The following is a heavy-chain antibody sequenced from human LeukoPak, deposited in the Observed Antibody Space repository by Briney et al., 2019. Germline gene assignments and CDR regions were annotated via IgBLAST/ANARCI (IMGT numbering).Heavy chain of an antibody. J-gene: IGHJ6*03. CDR1: GFTLSSYE. V-gene: IGHV3-23*01. CDR3: AKDAVTALAGYYYYMDV. Sequence: GGSLRLSCTVSGFTLSSYEMTWIRQAPGKGLEWVSSIEYSETSTHYADSVKGRFTISRDNSKNTLYLQLNSLSDEDTAVYYCAKDAVTALAGYYYYMDVWGKGTMVTVS. D-gene: IGHD6-19*01. CDR2: IEYSETST.